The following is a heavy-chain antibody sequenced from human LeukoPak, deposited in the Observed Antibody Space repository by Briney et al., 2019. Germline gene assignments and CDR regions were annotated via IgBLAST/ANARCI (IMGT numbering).Heavy chain of an antibody. J-gene: IGHJ4*02. CDR1: GFTFSSYW. D-gene: IGHD3-9*01. V-gene: IGHV3-74*01. CDR3: ARERDILTGYYPFDY. CDR2: INSDGSST. Sequence: GGSLRLSCAAPGFTFSSYWMHWVRQAPGKGLVWVSRINSDGSSTSYADSVKGRFTISRDNAKNTLYLQMNSLRAEDTAVYYCARERDILTGYYPFDYWGQGTLVTVSS.